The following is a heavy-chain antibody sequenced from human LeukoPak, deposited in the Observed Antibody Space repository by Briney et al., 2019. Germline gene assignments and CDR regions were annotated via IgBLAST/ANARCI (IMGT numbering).Heavy chain of an antibody. Sequence: PSETLSLTCTVSGYSISSGYYWGWIRQPPGKGLEWIGYIYYSGSTNYNPSLKSRVTISVDTSKNQFSLKLSSVTAADTAVYYCARDSHYGGNGHFDYWGQGTLVTVSS. CDR1: GYSISSGYY. J-gene: IGHJ4*02. V-gene: IGHV4-38-2*02. CDR2: IYYSGST. D-gene: IGHD4-23*01. CDR3: ARDSHYGGNGHFDY.